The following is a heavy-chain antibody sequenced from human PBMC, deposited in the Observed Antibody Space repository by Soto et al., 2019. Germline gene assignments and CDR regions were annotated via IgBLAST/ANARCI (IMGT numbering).Heavy chain of an antibody. CDR3: ARGKLTMIRGWAYYFDY. J-gene: IGHJ4*02. V-gene: IGHV3-33*01. CDR2: IWYVGSNK. CDR1: GFTFSTYG. D-gene: IGHD3-22*01. Sequence: QVQLVESGGGVAQPGRSLGLSWAASGFTFSTYGMHGVRQAPGKGREWVAVIWYVGSNKYYADSVKGRFTISRDNSKNTLYLQMNSLRAEDTAVYYCARGKLTMIRGWAYYFDYWGQGTLVTVSS.